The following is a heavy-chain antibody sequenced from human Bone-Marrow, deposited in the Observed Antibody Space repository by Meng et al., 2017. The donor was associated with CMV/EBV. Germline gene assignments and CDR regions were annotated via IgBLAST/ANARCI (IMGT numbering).Heavy chain of an antibody. CDR2: INHSGST. J-gene: IGHJ5*02. Sequence: TCAVYGGSFSGYYWSWIRQPPGKGLEWIGEINHSGSTNYNPSLKSRVTISVDTSKNQFSLKLSSVTAADTAVYYCARKSIAARGWFDPWGQGTLVTVSS. CDR3: ARKSIAARGWFDP. V-gene: IGHV4-34*01. D-gene: IGHD6-6*01. CDR1: GGSFSGYY.